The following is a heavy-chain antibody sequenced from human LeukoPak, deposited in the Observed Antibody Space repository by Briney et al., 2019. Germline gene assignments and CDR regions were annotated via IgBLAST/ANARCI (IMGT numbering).Heavy chain of an antibody. J-gene: IGHJ5*02. V-gene: IGHV4-59*08. CDR2: IHYTGTT. D-gene: IGHD2-2*01. CDR3: ARTFPIGEQPTALRESWFDP. Sequence: TTSETLSLTCTVSGGSLSTYHWSWIRQPPGKGLEGIGYIHYTGTTRYNPSLKSRVTISADTSKNYFSLRLSSVTAADTAVYYCARTFPIGEQPTALRESWFDPWGQGTLVTVSS. CDR1: GGSLSTYH.